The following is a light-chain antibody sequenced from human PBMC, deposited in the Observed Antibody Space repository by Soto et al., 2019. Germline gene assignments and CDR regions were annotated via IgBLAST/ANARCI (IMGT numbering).Light chain of an antibody. Sequence: EIVMTQSPATLSVSPGERATLSCRASQSIRNSLAWYQQKPGQAPRLLLYGASTRATGIPARFSGGGSGTEFTLTISSLQSEDFAVYYCQQYNNWPPYPFGQGTKVEIK. CDR3: QQYNNWPPYP. J-gene: IGKJ2*01. CDR2: GAS. CDR1: QSIRNS. V-gene: IGKV3-15*01.